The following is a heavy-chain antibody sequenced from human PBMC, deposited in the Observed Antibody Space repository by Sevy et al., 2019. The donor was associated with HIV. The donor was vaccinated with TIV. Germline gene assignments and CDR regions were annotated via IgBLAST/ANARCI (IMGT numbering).Heavy chain of an antibody. J-gene: IGHJ4*02. V-gene: IGHV3-21*01. CDR2: ISSDSAYM. D-gene: IGHD3-22*01. CDR3: ARDRRTLNYHASSGHNYYFDS. CDR1: GFTFSSYN. Sequence: GGSLRLSCAASGFTFSSYNMNWVRQAPGKGLEWISSISSDSAYMYDADSVKGRFTISRDNAKNSLDLQMNGLRAEDTAVYFCARDRRTLNYHASSGHNYYFDSRGQGTLVTVSS.